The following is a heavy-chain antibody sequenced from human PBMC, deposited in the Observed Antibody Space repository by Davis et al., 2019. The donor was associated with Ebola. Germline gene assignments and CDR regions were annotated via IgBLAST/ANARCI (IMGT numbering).Heavy chain of an antibody. Sequence: MPSETLSLTCAVSGGYISSSNWWSWVRQPPGKGLEWIGEIYHSGSTNYNPSLKSRVTISVDKSKNQFSLKLSSVTAADTAVYYCARVVATTRYYYYYYGVDVWGQGTTVTVSS. CDR1: GGYISSSNW. CDR2: IYHSGST. J-gene: IGHJ6*02. V-gene: IGHV4-4*02. D-gene: IGHD5-12*01. CDR3: ARVVATTRYYYYYYGVDV.